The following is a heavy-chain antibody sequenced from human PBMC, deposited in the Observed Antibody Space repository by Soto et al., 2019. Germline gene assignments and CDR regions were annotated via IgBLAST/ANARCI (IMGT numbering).Heavy chain of an antibody. Sequence: EVQLAESGGGMVQPGGSLRLSCVGSGFTFSSYDMHWVRQAPGKGLEYVSSISSNGGTTYYGNSVKGRFTISRDNSKNTLYLPMGSLRAEDMAVYYCVRRVSGNYDYWGQGTLVTVSS. D-gene: IGHD1-7*01. CDR2: ISSNGGTT. J-gene: IGHJ4*02. CDR3: VRRVSGNYDY. V-gene: IGHV3-64*01. CDR1: GFTFSSYD.